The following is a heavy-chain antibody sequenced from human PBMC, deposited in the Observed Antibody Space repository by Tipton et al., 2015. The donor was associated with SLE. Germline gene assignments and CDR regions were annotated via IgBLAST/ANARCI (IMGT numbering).Heavy chain of an antibody. Sequence: TLSLTCTVSGGSIISSSYYWGWIRQPPGKGLEWIGEVSHSGSANHNPSLKSRVTISGDTSKNQFSLKLSSVTAADTAVYYCARESRRLRRFGVVRSAFDIWGQGTMVTVSS. J-gene: IGHJ3*02. CDR2: VSHSGSA. D-gene: IGHD3-3*01. V-gene: IGHV4-39*07. CDR1: GGSIISSSYY. CDR3: ARESRRLRRFGVVRSAFDI.